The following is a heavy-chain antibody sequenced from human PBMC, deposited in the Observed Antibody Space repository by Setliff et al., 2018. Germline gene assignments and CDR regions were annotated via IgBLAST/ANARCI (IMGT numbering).Heavy chain of an antibody. D-gene: IGHD1-26*01. CDR2: INPNTGGT. Sequence: ASVKVSCKASGYTFSDYYMHWIRQAPGQGPEWMGCINPNTGGTRFAQRYQFGVTMTADKAITTAYMELTRLTSDDTAMYYCARDLLGSQGRTFDLWGQGTLVTVSS. V-gene: IGHV1-2*02. CDR3: ARDLLGSQGRTFDL. J-gene: IGHJ4*02. CDR1: GYTFSDYY.